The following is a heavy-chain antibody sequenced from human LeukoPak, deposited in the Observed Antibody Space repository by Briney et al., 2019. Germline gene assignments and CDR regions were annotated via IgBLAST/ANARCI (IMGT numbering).Heavy chain of an antibody. CDR1: GFTFSNYA. V-gene: IGHV3-48*03. Sequence: GGSLRLSCAASGFTFSNYALNWVRQAPGKGLEWVSYISSGGTTIYYADSVKGRFTFSRDNAKNSLYLQMNSLRAEDTAVYYCARDDYGGKLDIWGQGTVVTVSS. D-gene: IGHD4-23*01. J-gene: IGHJ3*02. CDR2: ISSGGTTI. CDR3: ARDDYGGKLDI.